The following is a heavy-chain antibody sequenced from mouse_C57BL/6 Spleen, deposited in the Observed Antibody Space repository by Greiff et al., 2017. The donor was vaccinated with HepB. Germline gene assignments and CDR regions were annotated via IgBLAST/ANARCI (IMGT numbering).Heavy chain of an antibody. J-gene: IGHJ4*01. CDR3: ARRLGRVYAMDY. D-gene: IGHD3-2*02. Sequence: EVHLVESGGGLVKPGGSLKLSCAASGFTFSDYGMHWVRQAPEKGLEWVAYISSGSSTIYYADTVKGRFTISRDNAKNTLCLQMTSLRSEDTAMYYCARRLGRVYAMDYWGQGTSVTVSS. V-gene: IGHV5-17*01. CDR1: GFTFSDYG. CDR2: ISSGSSTI.